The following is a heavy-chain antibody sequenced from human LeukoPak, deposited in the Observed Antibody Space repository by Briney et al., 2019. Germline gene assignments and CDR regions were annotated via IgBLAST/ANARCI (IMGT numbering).Heavy chain of an antibody. D-gene: IGHD3-22*01. V-gene: IGHV1-69*04. Sequence: SVKVSCKASGGTFSSYAISWVRQAPGQGLEWMGRIIPILGIANYAQKFQGRVTITADKSTSTAYMELSSLRSEDTAVYYCARAPYHYDSSGYYVDYWGQGTLVTVSS. J-gene: IGHJ4*02. CDR2: IIPILGIA. CDR3: ARAPYHYDSSGYYVDY. CDR1: GGTFSSYA.